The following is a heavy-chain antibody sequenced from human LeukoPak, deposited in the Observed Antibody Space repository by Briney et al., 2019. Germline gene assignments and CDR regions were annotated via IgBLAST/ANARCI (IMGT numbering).Heavy chain of an antibody. V-gene: IGHV1-69*04. J-gene: IGHJ4*02. CDR3: ARVRRYDFWSGYYYSYFDY. D-gene: IGHD3-3*01. CDR1: GGTFSSYA. Sequence: ASVKVSCKASGGTFSSYAINWVRQAPGQGLEWMGRIIPIFGKANYAQKFQGRVTITADKSTSTAYMELSSLRSEDTAVYYCARVRRYDFWSGYYYSYFDYWGQGTLVTVSS. CDR2: IIPIFGKA.